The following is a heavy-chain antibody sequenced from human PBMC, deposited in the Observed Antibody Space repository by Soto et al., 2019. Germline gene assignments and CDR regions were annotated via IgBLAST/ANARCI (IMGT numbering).Heavy chain of an antibody. CDR2: IYYSGST. D-gene: IGHD5-12*01. CDR3: ARGGIVATLIDY. Sequence: SETLSLPCTLAAGCISSGGYYWSWIRQHPGKGLEWIGYIYYSGSTYYNPSLKSRVTISVDTSKNQFSLKLSSVTAADTAVYYCARGGIVATLIDYWGQGTLVTVCS. J-gene: IGHJ4*02. CDR1: AGCISSGGYY. V-gene: IGHV4-31*03.